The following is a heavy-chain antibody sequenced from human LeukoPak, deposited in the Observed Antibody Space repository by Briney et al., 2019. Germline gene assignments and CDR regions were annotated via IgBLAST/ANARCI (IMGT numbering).Heavy chain of an antibody. CDR1: GFTVSTNY. Sequence: GGSLRLSCAASGFTVSTNYMTWVRQAPGKGLEWVSIIYSGGSTYYAEYVKGRFTISRDNSKNTLYLQMNSLRAEDTAVYYCARVLRCSGSCFDYWGRGSLVTVSS. V-gene: IGHV3-66*01. CDR2: IYSGGST. J-gene: IGHJ4*02. CDR3: ARVLRCSGSCFDY. D-gene: IGHD2-15*01.